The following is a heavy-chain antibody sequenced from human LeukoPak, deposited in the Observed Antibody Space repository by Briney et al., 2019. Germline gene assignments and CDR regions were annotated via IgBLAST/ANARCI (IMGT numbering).Heavy chain of an antibody. CDR1: GFTFRSHG. CDR3: ARGSAAAGTSGHVDY. Sequence: PGGSLRLSCAASGFTFRSHGMHWVRQAPGKGLEWVAVIWYDGSNKYYADSVKGRFTISRDSSKNTLYLEMNSLRAEDTAVYYCARGSAAAGTSGHVDYWGQGTLVTVSS. J-gene: IGHJ4*02. V-gene: IGHV3-33*01. D-gene: IGHD6-13*01. CDR2: IWYDGSNK.